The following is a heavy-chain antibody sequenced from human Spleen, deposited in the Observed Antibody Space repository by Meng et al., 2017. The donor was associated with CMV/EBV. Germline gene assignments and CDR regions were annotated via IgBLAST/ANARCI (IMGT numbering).Heavy chain of an antibody. CDR1: GFTFKDYY. Sequence: CEASGFTFKDYYMSWLRQAPGKGLEWVSFISSSGITIHYADSAKGRFTISRDNARNSLYLQMNSLRAEDTAVYYCARDGRSGSYLDHWGQGTLVTVSS. V-gene: IGHV3-11*01. D-gene: IGHD1-26*01. CDR2: ISSSGITI. J-gene: IGHJ4*02. CDR3: ARDGRSGSYLDH.